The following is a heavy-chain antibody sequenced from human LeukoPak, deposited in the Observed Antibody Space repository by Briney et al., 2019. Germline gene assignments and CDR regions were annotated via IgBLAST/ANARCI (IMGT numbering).Heavy chain of an antibody. CDR3: ARMVGSWYKGYFDY. V-gene: IGHV1-18*01. CDR2: ISAYNGNT. Sequence: ASVKVSCKASGYTFTSYGISWVRQAPGQGLEWMGWISAYNGNTNYAQKLQGRVTMTTDTSTSTAYMEPRSLRSDDTAVYYCARMVGSWYKGYFDYWGQGTLVTVSS. D-gene: IGHD6-13*01. CDR1: GYTFTSYG. J-gene: IGHJ4*02.